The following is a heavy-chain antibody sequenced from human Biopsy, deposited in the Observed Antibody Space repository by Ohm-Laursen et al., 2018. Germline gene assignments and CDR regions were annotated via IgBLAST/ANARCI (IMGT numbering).Heavy chain of an antibody. CDR2: ISYTGYT. D-gene: IGHD4-23*01. Sequence: SDTLSLTCTVSGDSISSYYWSWIRQPPGKRLEWIGHISYTGYTSYSASLKSRVTISVDTSRNHFSLRLSSLAAADTAVYYCARGSNDFGGLYFPRWGQGTLVTVSS. J-gene: IGHJ4*02. V-gene: IGHV4-59*07. CDR1: GDSISSYY. CDR3: ARGSNDFGGLYFPR.